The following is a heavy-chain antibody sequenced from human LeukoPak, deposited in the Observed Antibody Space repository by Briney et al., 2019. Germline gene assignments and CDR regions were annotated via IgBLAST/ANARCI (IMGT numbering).Heavy chain of an antibody. CDR1: GGSISNSSYY. D-gene: IGHD3-22*01. Sequence: SETLSLTCTVPGGSISNSSYYWGWIRQPPGKGLEWIGSIYYSGSTYYNPSLKSRVTISVDTSKNQFSLKLSSVTAADTAVYYCARRGVVAPYNWFDPWGQGTLVTVSS. CDR3: ARRGVVAPYNWFDP. J-gene: IGHJ5*02. V-gene: IGHV4-39*01. CDR2: IYYSGST.